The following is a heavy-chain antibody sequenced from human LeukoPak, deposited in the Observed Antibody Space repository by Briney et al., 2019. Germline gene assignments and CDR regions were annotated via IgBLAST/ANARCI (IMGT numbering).Heavy chain of an antibody. CDR3: ARSSDYGDYVDYMDV. D-gene: IGHD4-17*01. Sequence: SETPSLTCAVSGGSISSSNWWSWVRQPPGKGLEWIGEIYHSGSTNYNPSLKSRVTISVDKSKNQFSLKLSSVTAADTAVYYCARSSDYGDYVDYMDVWGKGTTVTVSS. J-gene: IGHJ6*03. CDR1: GGSISSSNW. CDR2: IYHSGST. V-gene: IGHV4-4*02.